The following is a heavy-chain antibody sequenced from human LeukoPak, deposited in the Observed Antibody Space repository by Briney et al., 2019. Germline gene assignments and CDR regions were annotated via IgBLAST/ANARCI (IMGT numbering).Heavy chain of an antibody. V-gene: IGHV3-23*01. J-gene: IGHJ4*02. CDR2: ISGSGGST. D-gene: IGHD6-13*01. CDR1: GFTFSSYG. CDR3: AKDGDRIAAAGSSWVDY. Sequence: GGSLRLSCAASGFTFSSYGMSWVRQAPGKGLEWVSAISGSGGSTYYADSVKGRFTISRDNSKNTLYLQMNSLRAEDTAVYYCAKDGDRIAAAGSSWVDYWGQGTLVTVSS.